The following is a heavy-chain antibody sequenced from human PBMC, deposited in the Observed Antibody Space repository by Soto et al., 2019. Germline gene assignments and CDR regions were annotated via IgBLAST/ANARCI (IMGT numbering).Heavy chain of an antibody. Sequence: QVQLQESGPGLVKPSQTLSLTCTVSGGSINSGGYYWSWIRQQPGKGLEWIGHIYYSGNTYYNPSLKSRVIRSVDTSKNQFSLKLNSVTAADTAVYYCARKGLTGSREFDYWGQGTLVTVSS. CDR2: IYYSGNT. V-gene: IGHV4-31*03. CDR3: ARKGLTGSREFDY. D-gene: IGHD7-27*01. CDR1: GGSINSGGYY. J-gene: IGHJ4*02.